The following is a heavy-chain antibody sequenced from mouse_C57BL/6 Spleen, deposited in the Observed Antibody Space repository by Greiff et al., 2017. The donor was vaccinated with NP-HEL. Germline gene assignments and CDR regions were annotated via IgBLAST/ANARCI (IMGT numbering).Heavy chain of an antibody. D-gene: IGHD1-1*01. J-gene: IGHJ1*03. CDR1: GFTFSDYY. V-gene: IGHV5-16*01. CDR2: INYDGSST. Sequence: EVQLVESEGGLVQPGSSMKLSCTASGFTFSDYYMAWVRQVPEKGLEWVANINYDGSSTYYLDSLKSRFIISRDNAKNILYLQMSSLKSEDTATYYCARDREYYYGSSYGYFDVWGTGTTVTVSS. CDR3: ARDREYYYGSSYGYFDV.